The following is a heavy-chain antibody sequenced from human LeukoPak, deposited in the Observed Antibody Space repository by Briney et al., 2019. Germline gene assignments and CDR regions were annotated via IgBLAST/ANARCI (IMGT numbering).Heavy chain of an antibody. D-gene: IGHD2-2*02. CDR3: ARGSNYCASISCHMDD. CDR2: MNPNPNSGNT. V-gene: IGHV1-8*01. J-gene: IGHJ4*02. Sequence: GASVKVSCKASGYTFTSYDINWVRQATGHGLEWMGWMNPNPNSGNTGYAQKFQGRVTMTRNTSISTAYMELSSLRSEDTAVYYCARGSNYCASISCHMDDWGQGTLVTVSS. CDR1: GYTFTSYD.